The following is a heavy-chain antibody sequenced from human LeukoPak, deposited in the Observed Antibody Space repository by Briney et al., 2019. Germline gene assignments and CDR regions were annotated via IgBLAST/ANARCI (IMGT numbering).Heavy chain of an antibody. CDR3: AREQRYYDSSGYYGIDY. D-gene: IGHD3-22*01. CDR1: GFTFSSYE. CDR2: ISSSGSTI. J-gene: IGHJ4*02. Sequence: PGGSLRLSCAASGFTFSSYEMNWVRQAPGKGLEWVSYISSSGSTIYYADSVKGRFTISRDNAKNSLYLQMNSLRAEDTAVYYCAREQRYYDSSGYYGIDYWGQGTLVTVSS. V-gene: IGHV3-48*03.